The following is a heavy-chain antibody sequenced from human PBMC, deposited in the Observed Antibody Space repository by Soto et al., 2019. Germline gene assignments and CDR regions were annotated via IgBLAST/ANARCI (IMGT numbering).Heavy chain of an antibody. D-gene: IGHD3-3*01. CDR1: GYPVTAYY. Sequence: QLHLVQSGAVVKKPGASVTVSCSASGYPVTAYYMHWVRQAPGRGLEWMGGINPATGAAKYTQTFQGRVTMTRDTSTSTVFMELSGLPSEDTAVFYWARGGGVGVAGSAAFDMWGQGTLVTVSS. J-gene: IGHJ3*02. CDR3: ARGGGVGVAGSAAFDM. V-gene: IGHV1-2*02. CDR2: INPATGAA.